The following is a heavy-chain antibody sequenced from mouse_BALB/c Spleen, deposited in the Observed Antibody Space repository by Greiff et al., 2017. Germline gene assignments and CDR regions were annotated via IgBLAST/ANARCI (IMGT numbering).Heavy chain of an antibody. CDR3: ARGNYRYYFDY. CDR1: GFTFSSYA. Sequence: VESGGGLVKPGGSLKLSCAASGFTFSSYAMSWVRQTPEKRLEWVASISSGGSTYYPDSVKGRFTISRDNARNILYLQMSSLRSEDTAMYYCARGNYRYYFDYWGQGTTLTVSS. CDR2: ISSGGST. V-gene: IGHV5-6-5*01. D-gene: IGHD2-14*01. J-gene: IGHJ2*01.